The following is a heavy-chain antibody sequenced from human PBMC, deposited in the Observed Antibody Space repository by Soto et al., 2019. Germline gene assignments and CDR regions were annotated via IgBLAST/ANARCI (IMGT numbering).Heavy chain of an antibody. CDR2: IYYSGST. J-gene: IGHJ6*02. CDR3: ARATGTTTGLGLDV. Sequence: SETLSLTCTVSGGSISSSYWNWIRQPPGKGLEWIGFIYYSGSTNYNPSLKSRVTISVDTSKNQFSLKLSSVTAADTAVYSCARATGTTTGLGLDVWGQGTTVTVSS. D-gene: IGHD1-7*01. V-gene: IGHV4-59*01. CDR1: GGSISSSY.